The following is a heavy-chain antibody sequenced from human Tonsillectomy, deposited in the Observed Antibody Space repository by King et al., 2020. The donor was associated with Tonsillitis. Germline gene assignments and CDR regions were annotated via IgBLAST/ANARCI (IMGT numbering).Heavy chain of an antibody. Sequence: VQLVESGGGVVQPGRSLRLSCAASGFTFSSYGMHWIRQAPGKGLEWVAVISYDGSKKYYADSVKGRFTISRDNSKNTLYLQMNSLRAEDTAVYYCAKGLSTSWYDYYYYGMDVWGQGTTVTVSS. CDR3: AKGLSTSWYDYYYYGMDV. CDR2: ISYDGSKK. V-gene: IGHV3-30*18. J-gene: IGHJ6*02. CDR1: GFTFSSYG. D-gene: IGHD6-13*01.